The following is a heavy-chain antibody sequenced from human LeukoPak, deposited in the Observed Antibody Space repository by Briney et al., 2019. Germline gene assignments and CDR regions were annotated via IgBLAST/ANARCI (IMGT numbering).Heavy chain of an antibody. J-gene: IGHJ5*02. CDR2: IKQDGSEK. CDR1: GFSFSYFW. V-gene: IGHV3-7*01. CDR3: ARDAEVGTLFGVLSRYNWFDP. D-gene: IGHD3-3*01. Sequence: GGSLRLSCAASGFSFSYFWMSRVRQAPGKGLEWVANIKQDGSEKYYVDSVKGRFTISRDNAKKSLYLQMNSLRAEDTAVYYCARDAEVGTLFGVLSRYNWFDPWGQGALVTVSS.